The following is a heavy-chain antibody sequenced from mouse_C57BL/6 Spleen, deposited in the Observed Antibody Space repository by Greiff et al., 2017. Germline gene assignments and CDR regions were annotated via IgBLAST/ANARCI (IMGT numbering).Heavy chain of an antibody. V-gene: IGHV1-50*01. CDR3: ARGVTPDV. Sequence: QVQLQQPGAELVKPGASVKLSCTASGYTFTSYWMQWVKQRPGQGLEWIGEIDPSDSYTNYNQKFKGKATLTVDTSSSTAYMQLSSLTSEDSAVYYCARGVTPDVWGTGTTVTVSS. CDR2: IDPSDSYT. J-gene: IGHJ1*03. CDR1: GYTFTSYW. D-gene: IGHD2-5*01.